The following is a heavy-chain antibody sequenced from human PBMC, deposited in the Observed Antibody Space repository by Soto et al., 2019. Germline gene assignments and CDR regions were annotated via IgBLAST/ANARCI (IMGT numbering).Heavy chain of an antibody. D-gene: IGHD3-10*01. CDR1: GGTFSSYA. CDR3: VRRRGITMVRGVMPARMDV. Sequence: QVQLVQSGAEVKKPGSSVKVSCKASGGTFSSYAISWVRQAPGQGLEWMGGIIPIFGTANYAQKFQGRVTITADESTSTAYMELSSLRSEDTAVYYCVRRRGITMVRGVMPARMDVWGQGTTVTVSS. J-gene: IGHJ6*02. CDR2: IIPIFGTA. V-gene: IGHV1-69*01.